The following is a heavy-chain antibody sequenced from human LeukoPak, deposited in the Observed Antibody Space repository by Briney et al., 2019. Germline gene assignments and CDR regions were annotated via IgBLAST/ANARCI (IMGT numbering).Heavy chain of an antibody. CDR1: GYTFTSYD. J-gene: IGHJ4*02. D-gene: IGHD6-13*01. CDR2: MNPNSGNT. CDR3: ARGGIAAAGTPNFDY. Sequence: ASVKVSCKASGYTFTSYDINWVRQATGQGLEWMGWMNPNSGNTGYAQKFQGRVTITADESTSTAYMELSSLRSEDTAVYYCARGGIAAAGTPNFDYWGQGTLVTVSS. V-gene: IGHV1-8*01.